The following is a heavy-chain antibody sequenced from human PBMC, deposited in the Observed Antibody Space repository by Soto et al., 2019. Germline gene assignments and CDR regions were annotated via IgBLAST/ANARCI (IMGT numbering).Heavy chain of an antibody. D-gene: IGHD6-19*01. V-gene: IGHV1-69*12. J-gene: IGHJ6*02. Sequence: QVQLVQSGAEVKKPGSSVKVSCKASGGTFSSYAISWVRQAPGQGLEWMGGIIPIFGTANYAQKFQGRVTITADESTSTAYMALRSLRSEDRAVYYCARAGSDAVAGTSGMDVWGQGTTVTVSS. CDR1: GGTFSSYA. CDR2: IIPIFGTA. CDR3: ARAGSDAVAGTSGMDV.